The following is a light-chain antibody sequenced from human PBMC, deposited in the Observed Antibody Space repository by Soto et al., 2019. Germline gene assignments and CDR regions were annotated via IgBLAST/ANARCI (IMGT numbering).Light chain of an antibody. CDR1: QSVISY. CDR3: QQRSNWTPSLT. V-gene: IGKV3-11*01. Sequence: LTQSPATLSLSKGERATLFCRPSQSVISYFAWYQQKPGQAPNLLIYDASNRATGIPARFSGSGSGTDFTLTISSLEPEDFAVYYCQQRSNWTPSLTFGQGTIVDIK. J-gene: IGKJ1*01. CDR2: DAS.